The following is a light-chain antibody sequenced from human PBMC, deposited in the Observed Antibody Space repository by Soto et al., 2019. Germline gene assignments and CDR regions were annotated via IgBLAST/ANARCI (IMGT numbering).Light chain of an antibody. Sequence: DIQMTQSPSTLSASVGDRVTITCRASQSISSRLAWYQQKPGKAPKLLIYDASSLESGVPSRFSGSGSGTEFTLTISSLQPDDFATYYCQQYNSYSIFGQGTKLEIK. CDR2: DAS. J-gene: IGKJ2*01. CDR1: QSISSR. V-gene: IGKV1-5*01. CDR3: QQYNSYSI.